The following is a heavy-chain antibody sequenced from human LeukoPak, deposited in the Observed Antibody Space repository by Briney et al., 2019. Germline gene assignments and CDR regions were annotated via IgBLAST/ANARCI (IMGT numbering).Heavy chain of an antibody. CDR2: INPNSGGT. Sequence: ASVKVSCTASGYTFTGYYMHWVRQAPGQGLEWMGWINPNSGGTNYAQKFQGRVTMARDTSISTAYMELSSLRSEDTAVYYCATGPNWFDPWGQGTLVTVSS. J-gene: IGHJ5*02. CDR3: ATGPNWFDP. CDR1: GYTFTGYY. V-gene: IGHV1-2*02.